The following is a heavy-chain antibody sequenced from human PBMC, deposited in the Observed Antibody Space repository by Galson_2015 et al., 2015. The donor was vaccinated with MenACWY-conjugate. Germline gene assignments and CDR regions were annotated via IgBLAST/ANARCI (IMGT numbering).Heavy chain of an antibody. Sequence: ETLYLNCTVSGGSASSSGYYWTWIRQPPGKGLEWIGLIYDSGTTKYNPSLKGRVTISLDTSKNQVSLKLSSVTAADTAVYYCAREFSYWGQGTLVTVSS. CDR3: AREFSY. CDR1: GGSASSSGYY. CDR2: IYDSGTT. D-gene: IGHD2/OR15-2a*01. J-gene: IGHJ4*02. V-gene: IGHV4-61*08.